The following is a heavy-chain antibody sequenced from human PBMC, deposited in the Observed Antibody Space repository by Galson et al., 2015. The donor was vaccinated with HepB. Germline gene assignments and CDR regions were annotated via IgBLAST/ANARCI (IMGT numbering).Heavy chain of an antibody. J-gene: IGHJ6*02. V-gene: IGHV3-30*18. CDR1: GFTFSTFG. Sequence: SLRLSCAASGFTFSTFGMHWVRQAPGKGLEWVAVISDDGNNRYYADSLKGRLTISRDNSNNTVYLQMDSLTAEDTAVYYCAKDRIALTTKALFYYYYGMDVWGQGTTVTVSS. CDR2: ISDDGNNR. D-gene: IGHD4/OR15-4a*01. CDR3: AKDRIALTTKALFYYYYGMDV.